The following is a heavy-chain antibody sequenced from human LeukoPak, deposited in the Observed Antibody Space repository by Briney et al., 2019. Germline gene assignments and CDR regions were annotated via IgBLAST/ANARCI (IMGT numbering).Heavy chain of an antibody. J-gene: IGHJ4*02. CDR3: ASDDGYRSFDY. D-gene: IGHD5-24*01. Sequence: GGSLRLSCAASGINFSIYWMHWVRQAPGKGLVWVSRINSDGSDTSYADSVKSRFTISRDNAKNTLYLQINSLRAEDTAVYYCASDDGYRSFDYWGQGTLVTVSS. CDR2: INSDGSDT. CDR1: GINFSIYW. V-gene: IGHV3-74*01.